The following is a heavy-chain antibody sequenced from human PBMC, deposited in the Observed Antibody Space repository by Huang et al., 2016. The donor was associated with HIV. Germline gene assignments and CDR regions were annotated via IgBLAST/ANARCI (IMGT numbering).Heavy chain of an antibody. CDR2: ITLSGST. CDR3: ARGAVRYFGRGGTRYYGMDV. CDR1: GWSFRVYY. D-gene: IGHD3-9*01. J-gene: IGHJ6*02. Sequence: QVQLQQWGAGLLKPSETLSLTCAVYGWSFRVYYWSWIRQPPGKGLEWIGQITLSGSTNNNPCLKGRVTIPVDTSRSQISLDMSSMTVAETAVYYCARGAVRYFGRGGTRYYGMDVWGQGTTVTVSS. V-gene: IGHV4-34*01.